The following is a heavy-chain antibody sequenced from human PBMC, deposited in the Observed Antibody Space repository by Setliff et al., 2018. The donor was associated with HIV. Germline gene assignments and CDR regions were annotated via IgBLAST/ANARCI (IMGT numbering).Heavy chain of an antibody. CDR1: GGSISSHY. CDR3: VRDNSYYYGSGGHHFYGVDV. Sequence: SETLSLTCTVSGGSISSHYWSWIRQPPGKGLEWVGLIYYTGIPTYNPSLSSRVTISVDTSKNQFSLKLTSVTAADTAVYYCVRDNSYYYGSGGHHFYGVDVWGQGATVTVSS. J-gene: IGHJ6*02. CDR2: IYYTGIP. V-gene: IGHV4-59*11. D-gene: IGHD3-10*01.